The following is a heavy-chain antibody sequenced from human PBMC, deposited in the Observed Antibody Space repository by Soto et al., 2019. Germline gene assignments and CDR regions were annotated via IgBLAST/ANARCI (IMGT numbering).Heavy chain of an antibody. CDR2: IIPIFGTA. V-gene: IGHV1-69*13. J-gene: IGHJ4*02. D-gene: IGHD6-13*01. CDR3: ASVASAANVEN. Sequence: GASVKVSCKASGGTFSSYTISWVRQAPGQGLEWMGGIIPIFGTANYAQKFQGRVTITADASTSTSHMELSSLRSDDPAVYFCASVASAANVENWGQGTLVTVSS. CDR1: GGTFSSYT.